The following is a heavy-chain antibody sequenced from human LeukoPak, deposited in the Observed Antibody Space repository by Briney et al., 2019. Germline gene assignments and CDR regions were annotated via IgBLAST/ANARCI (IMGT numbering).Heavy chain of an antibody. CDR3: MRRSGGATQTP. CDR2: IVPDSGAT. CDR1: GYTFSGFY. D-gene: IGHD3-10*01. J-gene: IGHJ5*02. Sequence: ASVKVSCKASGYTFSGFYIHWVRQAPGQGLQGLEWMGWIVPDSGATNYAQKFQGRVTMTRDTSTSTAYLGLSRLTSDDTAVYYCMRRSGGATQTPWGQGTLVTVSS. V-gene: IGHV1-2*02.